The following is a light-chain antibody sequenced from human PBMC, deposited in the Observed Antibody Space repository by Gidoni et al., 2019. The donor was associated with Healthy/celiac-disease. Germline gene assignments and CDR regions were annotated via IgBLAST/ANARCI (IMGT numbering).Light chain of an antibody. CDR1: SLSSYY. Sequence: STELTQDPAVEGAVGQTVRITCQGCSLSSYYASWYQQNPGQAPVLVIYGKNSRPTGLPDRFSGSSSGNTASLTIPVAQSEDWADYYCNSRDSSGNLLVFGGGTKLTV. V-gene: IGLV3-19*01. J-gene: IGLJ2*01. CDR3: NSRDSSGNLLV. CDR2: GKN.